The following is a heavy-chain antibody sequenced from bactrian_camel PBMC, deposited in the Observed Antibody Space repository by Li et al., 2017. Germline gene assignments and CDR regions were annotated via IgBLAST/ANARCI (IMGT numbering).Heavy chain of an antibody. D-gene: IGHD2*01. Sequence: HVQLVESGGRSVQAGGSLSLSCVASGYSFSGGYVGWFRQAPGKEREGVAAIDTDGNTNYADSVKGRFTISQDNAKNTVYLQINSLKPEDTAMYYCAAYEWDLLITPPPCGGAVADYWGQGTQVTVS. CDR3: AAYEWDLLITPPPCGGAVADY. CDR2: IDTDGNT. V-gene: IGHV3S53*01. J-gene: IGHJ4*01. CDR1: GYSFSGGY.